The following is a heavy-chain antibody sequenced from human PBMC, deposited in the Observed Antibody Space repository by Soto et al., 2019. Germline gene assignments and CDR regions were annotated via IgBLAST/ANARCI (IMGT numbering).Heavy chain of an antibody. CDR1: GGSISSYY. D-gene: IGHD3-10*01. CDR2: IYYSGST. J-gene: IGHJ3*01. V-gene: IGHV4-59*01. Sequence: QVQLQESGPGLVKPSETLSLTCTVSGGSISSYYWSWIRQPPGKGLEWIGDIYYSGSTNYKPSLKSRVTISADTSKNPFSLKLSSVTAADTAVYYCARVWGGAFDFWGQGTMVTVSS. CDR3: ARVWGGAFDF.